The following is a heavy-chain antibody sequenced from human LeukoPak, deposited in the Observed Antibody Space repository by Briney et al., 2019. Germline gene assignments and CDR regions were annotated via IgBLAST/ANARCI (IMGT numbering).Heavy chain of an antibody. CDR3: ARGSAYSGSYYYYYYMDV. V-gene: IGHV1-2*02. CDR2: INPNSGGT. D-gene: IGHD1-26*01. Sequence: AAVKVSCKASGYTFTGYYMHWVRQAPGQGLEWMGWINPNSGGTNYAQKFQGRVTMTRDTSISTAYMELSRLRSDDTAVYYCARGSAYSGSYYYYYYMDVWGKETTVTVSS. J-gene: IGHJ6*03. CDR1: GYTFTGYY.